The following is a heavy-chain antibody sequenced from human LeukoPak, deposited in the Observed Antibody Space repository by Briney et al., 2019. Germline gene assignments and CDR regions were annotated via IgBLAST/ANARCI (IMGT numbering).Heavy chain of an antibody. D-gene: IGHD4-17*01. J-gene: IGHJ4*02. CDR2: ITSSSSRI. CDR1: GFTFSSYA. Sequence: GGSLRLSCAASGFTFSSYAMSWVRQAPGKGLEWISYITSSSSRIYYAASVKGRFTISRDNAKTSLYLQMNSLRDEDTAVYYCARISPAYGDYYLDYWGQGTLVTVSA. CDR3: ARISPAYGDYYLDY. V-gene: IGHV3-48*02.